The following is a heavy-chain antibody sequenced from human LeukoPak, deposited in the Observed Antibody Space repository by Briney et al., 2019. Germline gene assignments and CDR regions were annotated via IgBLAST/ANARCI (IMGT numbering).Heavy chain of an antibody. D-gene: IGHD6-13*01. CDR2: INHSGST. Sequence: PSDTLSLTCAVYGGSFSGYYWSWIRQPPGKGLEWIGEINHSGSTNYNPSLKSRVTISVETSKNQFSLKLSSVTAADTAVYYYARFSGIAAAGSWFAPWGRGTLVTVSS. J-gene: IGHJ5*02. CDR3: ARFSGIAAAGSWFAP. V-gene: IGHV4-34*01. CDR1: GGSFSGYY.